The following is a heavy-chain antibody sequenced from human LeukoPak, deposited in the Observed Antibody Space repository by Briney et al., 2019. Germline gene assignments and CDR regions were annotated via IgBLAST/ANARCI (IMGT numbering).Heavy chain of an antibody. Sequence: AGGKVCFTGSGYTFTGNCIHLVRQAPGQGLGWMGWINPNSGGANYAQEVQGRGTMTSDTSITTAYMDLSRLRSDDTAVYYCARALTGTTYGYFDYWGQGTLVTVSS. D-gene: IGHD1-7*01. J-gene: IGHJ4*02. CDR1: GYTFTGNC. V-gene: IGHV1-2*02. CDR3: ARALTGTTYGYFDY. CDR2: INPNSGGA.